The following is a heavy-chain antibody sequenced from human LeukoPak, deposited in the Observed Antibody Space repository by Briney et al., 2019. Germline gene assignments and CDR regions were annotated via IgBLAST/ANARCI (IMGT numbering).Heavy chain of an antibody. J-gene: IGHJ3*02. D-gene: IGHD2-15*01. CDR2: ISSSSSYT. Sequence: PGGSLRLSCAASGFTFSDYYMSWIRQAPGKGLEWVSYISSSSSYTNYADSVKGRFTISRDNAKNSLYLQMNSLRAEDTAVYYCARDLALCGGSCYWVPAFDIWGQGTMVTVSS. CDR3: ARDLALCGGSCYWVPAFDI. V-gene: IGHV3-11*06. CDR1: GFTFSDYY.